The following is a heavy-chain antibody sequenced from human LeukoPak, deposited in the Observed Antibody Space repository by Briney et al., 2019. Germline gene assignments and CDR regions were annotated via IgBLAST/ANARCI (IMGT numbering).Heavy chain of an antibody. J-gene: IGHJ4*02. CDR3: AKLSSGYYSTPFDY. CDR1: GYSFTNYW. Sequence: GESLKISCKGSGYSFTNYWIGWVRQMTGKGLEWMGIIYPGDSDTKYSPSFQGQVTISADKSISTAYLQWTSLKASDTAMFYCAKLSSGYYSTPFDYWGQGTLVTVSS. CDR2: IYPGDSDT. D-gene: IGHD3-22*01. V-gene: IGHV5-51*01.